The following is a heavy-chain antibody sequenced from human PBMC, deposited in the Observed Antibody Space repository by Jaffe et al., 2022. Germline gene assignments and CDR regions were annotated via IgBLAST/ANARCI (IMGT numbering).Heavy chain of an antibody. V-gene: IGHV3-48*01. Sequence: EVQLVESGGGLVQPGGSLRLSCAASGFTFSTYSMNWVRQAPGKGLEWVSYISSSSSTIYYADSVKGRFTISRDNAKNSLFLQMNSLRAEDTAVYYCARAPGTYCSGGNCLGNYFDYWGQGTLVTVSS. CDR2: ISSSSSTI. J-gene: IGHJ4*02. CDR1: GFTFSTYS. D-gene: IGHD2-15*01. CDR3: ARAPGTYCSGGNCLGNYFDY.